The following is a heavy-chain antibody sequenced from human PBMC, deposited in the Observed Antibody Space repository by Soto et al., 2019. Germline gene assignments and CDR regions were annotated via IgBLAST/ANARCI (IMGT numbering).Heavy chain of an antibody. V-gene: IGHV3-7*05. D-gene: IGHD2-21*01. CDR3: ARRTVIATSKGFDY. CDR1: GFTFSSYA. J-gene: IGHJ4*02. CDR2: IRDSGSET. Sequence: GGSLRLSCAASGFTFSSYAMSWVRQAPGKGLEWVSNIRDSGSETYYVDSVKGRFTISRDNSKNSLSLQMNSLRVEDTAVYYCARRTVIATSKGFDYWGLGTLVTVSS.